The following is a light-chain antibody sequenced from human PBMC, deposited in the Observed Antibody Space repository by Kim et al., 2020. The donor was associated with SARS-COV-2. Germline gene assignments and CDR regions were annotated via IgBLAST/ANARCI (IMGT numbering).Light chain of an antibody. Sequence: SSELTQDPAVSVALGQTVRITCQGDSLRKYYASWYQQKPGQAPVLLIHRKNNRPSGIPDRFPGSSTGNTAPLTITGAQAQYEADYYCNSLDSSGNHLVFG. J-gene: IGLJ2*01. CDR3: NSLDSSGNHLV. CDR1: SLRKYY. CDR2: RKN. V-gene: IGLV3-19*01.